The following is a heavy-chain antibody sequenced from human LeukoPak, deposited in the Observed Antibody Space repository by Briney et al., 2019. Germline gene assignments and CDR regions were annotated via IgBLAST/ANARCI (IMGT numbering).Heavy chain of an antibody. CDR2: IIPILGIA. J-gene: IGHJ4*02. V-gene: IGHV1-69*04. CDR1: GGTFGSYA. D-gene: IGHD3-10*01. CDR3: ARDWRYGSGSYSDY. Sequence: ASVTVSCKASGGTFGSYAISWVRQAPGQGLEWMGRIIPILGIANYAQKFQGRVTITADKSTSTAYMELSSLRSEDTAVYYCARDWRYGSGSYSDYWGQGTLVTVSS.